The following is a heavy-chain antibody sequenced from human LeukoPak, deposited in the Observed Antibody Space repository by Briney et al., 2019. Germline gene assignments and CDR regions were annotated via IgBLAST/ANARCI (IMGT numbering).Heavy chain of an antibody. CDR3: ARDAGYDILTGYYMLPYYYYYGMDV. J-gene: IGHJ6*02. V-gene: IGHV1-18*01. CDR2: ISAYNGNT. D-gene: IGHD3-9*01. Sequence: ASVKVSCKASGYTFTSYGISWVRQAPGQGLEWMGWISAYNGNTNYAQKLQGRVTMTTDTSTSTAYMELRGLRSDDTAVYYCARDAGYDILTGYYMLPYYYYYGMDVWGQGTTVTVSS. CDR1: GYTFTSYG.